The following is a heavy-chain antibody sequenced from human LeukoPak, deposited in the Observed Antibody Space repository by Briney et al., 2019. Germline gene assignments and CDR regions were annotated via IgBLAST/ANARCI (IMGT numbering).Heavy chain of an antibody. CDR3: TKDSSVPFGITD. D-gene: IGHD5/OR15-5a*01. J-gene: IGHJ4*02. CDR2: MSYDGSEK. Sequence: PGRSLRLSCAASGFIFSSYGMHWVRQAPGKGLEWVAVMSYDGSEKYYADSVKGRFTISRDNSKSTLSLQMNSLRAEDTAVYYCTKDSSVPFGITDWGQGTLVTVSS. CDR1: GFIFSSYG. V-gene: IGHV3-30*18.